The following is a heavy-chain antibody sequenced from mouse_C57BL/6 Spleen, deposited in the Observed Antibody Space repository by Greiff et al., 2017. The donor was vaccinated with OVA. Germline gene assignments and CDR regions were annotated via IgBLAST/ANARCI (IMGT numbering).Heavy chain of an antibody. CDR1: GYAFSSSW. CDR2: IYPGDGDT. CDR3: ARSGIDPGDY. V-gene: IGHV1-82*01. D-gene: IGHD3-1*01. Sequence: QVQLQQSGPELVKPGASVKISCKASGYAFSSSWMNWVKQRPGKGLEWIGRIYPGDGDTNYNGKFKGKATLTADKSSSTAYMQLSSLTSEDSAVYVCARSGIDPGDYWGQGTTLTVSS. J-gene: IGHJ2*01.